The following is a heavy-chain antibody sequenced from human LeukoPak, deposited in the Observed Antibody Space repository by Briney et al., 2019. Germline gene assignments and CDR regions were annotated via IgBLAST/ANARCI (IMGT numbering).Heavy chain of an antibody. J-gene: IGHJ4*02. Sequence: GGSLRLSCAASGFTFSGHEMSWVRQTPGKGLEWLSYISTTGSTIYYADSVKDRFTNSRDNAKNSLYLQMNSLRAEDTAIYYCARADPYGDSTPDYWGQGTPVTVSS. V-gene: IGHV3-48*03. CDR3: ARADPYGDSTPDY. CDR2: ISTTGSTI. D-gene: IGHD4-17*01. CDR1: GFTFSGHE.